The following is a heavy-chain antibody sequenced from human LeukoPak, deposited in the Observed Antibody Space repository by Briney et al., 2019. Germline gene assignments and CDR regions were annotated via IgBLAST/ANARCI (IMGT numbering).Heavy chain of an antibody. Sequence: GGSLRLSCAASGFTFSSYEMNWVRQAPGKGLEWVSYISSSGSTIYYADSVKGRFTISRDNAKNSLYLQMNSLRAEDTAVYYCAGNDIVVVPAALLSYYYYGMDVWGQGTTVTVSS. CDR2: ISSSGSTI. CDR1: GFTFSSYE. D-gene: IGHD2-2*01. V-gene: IGHV3-48*03. CDR3: AGNDIVVVPAALLSYYYYGMDV. J-gene: IGHJ6*02.